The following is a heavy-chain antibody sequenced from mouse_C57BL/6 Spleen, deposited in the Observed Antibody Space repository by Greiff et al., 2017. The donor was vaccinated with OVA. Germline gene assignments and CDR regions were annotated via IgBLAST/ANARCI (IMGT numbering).Heavy chain of an antibody. D-gene: IGHD1-1*01. CDR2: IYPGRGST. V-gene: IGHV1-55*01. Sequence: QVQLQQPGAELVKPGASVKMSCKASGYTFTSYWITWVTQRPGQGLEWIGDIYPGRGSTNYNEKFKSKATLTVDTSSSTAYMQLSSLTSEDSAVSYCASGVITPSACFAYWGQGTLVTVSA. J-gene: IGHJ3*01. CDR1: GYTFTSYW. CDR3: ASGVITPSACFAY.